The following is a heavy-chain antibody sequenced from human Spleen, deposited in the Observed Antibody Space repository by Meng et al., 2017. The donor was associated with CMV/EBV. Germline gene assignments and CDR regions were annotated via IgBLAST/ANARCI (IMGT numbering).Heavy chain of an antibody. V-gene: IGHV3-21*01. D-gene: IGHD3-22*01. CDR3: ARLTTYYYDSSGPH. CDR1: GFTFSSYS. Sequence: SGFTFSSYSMNWVRQAPGKGLEWVSSISSSSSYIYYADSVKGRFTISRDNAKNSLYLQMNSLRAEDTAVYYCARLTTYYYDSSGPHWGQGTLVTVSS. J-gene: IGHJ4*02. CDR2: ISSSSSYI.